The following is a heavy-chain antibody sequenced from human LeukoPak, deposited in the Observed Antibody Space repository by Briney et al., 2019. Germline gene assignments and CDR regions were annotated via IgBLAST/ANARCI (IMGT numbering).Heavy chain of an antibody. CDR3: ARHVYGDSFDY. Sequence: ETLSLTCTVSGVSISSYSWSWIRPSPGKGLEWIGHFYNSGSTSYNPSLKSRVTISVDTSKNQFSLKLSSVTAADTAVYYCARHVYGDSFDYWGQGTLVTVSS. V-gene: IGHV4-59*08. D-gene: IGHD4-17*01. CDR1: GVSISSYS. CDR2: FYNSGST. J-gene: IGHJ4*02.